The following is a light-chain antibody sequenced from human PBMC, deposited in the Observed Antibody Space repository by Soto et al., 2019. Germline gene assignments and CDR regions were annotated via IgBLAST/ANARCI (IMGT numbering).Light chain of an antibody. CDR3: AAWDDSLSGLV. J-gene: IGLJ2*01. CDR2: SNN. CDR1: TSSIGSNY. Sequence: QSVLTQPPSASGTPGQRVTIFCSGSTSSIGSNYVYWYQQLPGTAPKLLIYSNNQRPSGVPDRFSGSKSGTSASLAISGLRSEDEADYHCAAWDDSLSGLVFGGGTKLTVL. V-gene: IGLV1-47*01.